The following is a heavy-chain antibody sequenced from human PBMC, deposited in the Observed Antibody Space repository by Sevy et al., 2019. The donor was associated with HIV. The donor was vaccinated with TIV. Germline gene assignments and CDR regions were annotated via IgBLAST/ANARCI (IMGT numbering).Heavy chain of an antibody. CDR1: GFTFSSYA. V-gene: IGHV3-23*01. Sequence: GGSLRLSCAASGFTFSSYAMSWVRQAPGKGLEWVSAISGSGGSTYYADSVKGRFTISRDNSKNTLYLQMNSLRAEGTAVYYCAKQIAAADNNWFDPWGQGTLVTVSS. J-gene: IGHJ5*02. CDR3: AKQIAAADNNWFDP. D-gene: IGHD6-13*01. CDR2: ISGSGGST.